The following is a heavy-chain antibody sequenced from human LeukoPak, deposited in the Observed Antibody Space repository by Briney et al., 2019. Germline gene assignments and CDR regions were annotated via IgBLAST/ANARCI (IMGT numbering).Heavy chain of an antibody. CDR3: ARGYYDSSGYLGY. D-gene: IGHD3-22*01. J-gene: IGHJ4*02. Sequence: SETLSLTCTVSGSSISSYYWSWIRQPPGKGLEWIGYIYYSGSTNYNPSLKSRVTISVDTSKNQFSLKLSSVTAADTAVYYCARGYYDSSGYLGYWGQGTLVTVSS. CDR2: IYYSGST. CDR1: GSSISSYY. V-gene: IGHV4-59*08.